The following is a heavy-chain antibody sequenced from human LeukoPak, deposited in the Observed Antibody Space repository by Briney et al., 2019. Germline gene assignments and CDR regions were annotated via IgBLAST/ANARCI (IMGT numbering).Heavy chain of an antibody. Sequence: PSGTLSLTCTVSGGSITTTSYYWGWIRQPPGKGLEWIGSIYYSGSTYYNPSLKTRVTISVDTSKNQFSLKLSSVTAADTAVYYCARHSGSYYQPWDYWGQGTLVTVSS. D-gene: IGHD1-26*01. CDR3: ARHSGSYYQPWDY. CDR1: GGSITTTSYY. CDR2: IYYSGST. V-gene: IGHV4-39*01. J-gene: IGHJ4*02.